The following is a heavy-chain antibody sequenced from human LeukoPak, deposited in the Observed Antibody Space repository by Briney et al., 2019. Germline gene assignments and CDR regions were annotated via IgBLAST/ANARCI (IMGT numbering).Heavy chain of an antibody. V-gene: IGHV3-21*01. CDR1: GFTFSSYS. CDR2: ISSSTSYI. CDR3: ARAGGSTVSHSDY. J-gene: IGHJ4*02. Sequence: PGGSLRLSCAASGFTFSSYSMNWIRQAPGRGLEWVSSISSSTSYIYYADSVKGRFTISKDNAKNSLYLQMNSLRAEDTAVYYCARAGGSTVSHSDYWGQGTLVTVSS. D-gene: IGHD4-17*01.